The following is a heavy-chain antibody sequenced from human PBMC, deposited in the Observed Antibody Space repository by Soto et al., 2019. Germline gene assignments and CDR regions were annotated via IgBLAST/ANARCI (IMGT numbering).Heavy chain of an antibody. J-gene: IGHJ6*02. CDR1: GGSISSYC. V-gene: IGHV4-59*08. CDR2: IYYSGST. Sequence: SLTCTVSGGSISSYCWSWIRQPPGKGLEWIGYIYYSGSTNYNPSLNSQVTISVDTSKNQFSLNVISVTAADTAVYYCRRSSRYSTDVWGQGTTVTVSS. CDR3: RRSSRYSTDV. D-gene: IGHD6-13*01.